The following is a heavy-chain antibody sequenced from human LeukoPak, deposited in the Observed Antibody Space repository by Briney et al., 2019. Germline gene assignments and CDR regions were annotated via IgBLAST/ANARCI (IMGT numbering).Heavy chain of an antibody. D-gene: IGHD3-22*01. CDR3: AREHPYYYDSSGTALMAEIKYYFDY. Sequence: GGSLRLSCAASGFTFRSYWMSWVRQAPGKGLEWVANIKQDGSEKYYVDSVKGRFTISRDNAKNSLYLQMDSLRAEDTGVYYCAREHPYYYDSSGTALMAEIKYYFDYWGQGTLVTVSS. CDR2: IKQDGSEK. CDR1: GFTFRSYW. J-gene: IGHJ4*02. V-gene: IGHV3-7*01.